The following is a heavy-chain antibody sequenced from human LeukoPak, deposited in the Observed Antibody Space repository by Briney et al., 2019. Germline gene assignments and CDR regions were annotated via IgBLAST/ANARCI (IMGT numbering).Heavy chain of an antibody. J-gene: IGHJ5*02. Sequence: SETLSLTCTVSGASISSYYWNWIRQPPGKGLEWIGYIYYSGSTNYNPSLKSRVTMSVDTSKNQFSLKLSSVTAADTAVYYCASGYDWFDPWGQGTLVTVSS. V-gene: IGHV4-59*12. CDR1: GASISSYY. D-gene: IGHD6-13*01. CDR3: ASGYDWFDP. CDR2: IYYSGST.